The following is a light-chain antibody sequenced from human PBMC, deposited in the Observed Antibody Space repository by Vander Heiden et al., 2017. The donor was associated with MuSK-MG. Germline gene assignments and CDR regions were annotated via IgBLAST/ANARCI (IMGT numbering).Light chain of an antibody. J-gene: IGLJ2*01. CDR1: RSDIGGYNY. Sequence: QSALTQPASVSGSPGQSITIPCTGTRSDIGGYNYVSWYQQHPGKAPKLMIYDVSNRPSGVADRFSGSKSGNTASLTISGLQAEDEADYYCSSYASSSARVVFGGGTKVTVL. CDR2: DVS. V-gene: IGLV2-14*01. CDR3: SSYASSSARVV.